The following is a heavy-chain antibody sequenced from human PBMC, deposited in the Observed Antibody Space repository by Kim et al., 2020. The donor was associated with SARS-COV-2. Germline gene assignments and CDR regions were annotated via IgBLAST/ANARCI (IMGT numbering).Heavy chain of an antibody. D-gene: IGHD1-1*01. Sequence: SETLSLTCTVSGGSISSGGYYWSWIRQHPGKGLEWIGYIYYSGSTYYNPSLKSRVTISVDTSKNQFSLKLSSVTAADTAVYYCARLGQTGTPFDYWGQGTLVTVSS. CDR1: GGSISSGGYY. V-gene: IGHV4-31*03. CDR3: ARLGQTGTPFDY. J-gene: IGHJ4*02. CDR2: IYYSGST.